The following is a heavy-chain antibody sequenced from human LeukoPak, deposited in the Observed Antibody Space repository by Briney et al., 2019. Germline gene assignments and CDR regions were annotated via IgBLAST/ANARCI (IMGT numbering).Heavy chain of an antibody. CDR2: ISYDGSNK. CDR1: GFTFSSYG. Sequence: PGRSLRLSCAASGFTFSSYGMHWVRQAPGKGLEWVAVISYDGSNKYYADSVKDRFTISRDNSKNTLYLQMNSLRAEDTAVYYCAKGLDSYGVSAFDIWGQGTMVTVSS. CDR3: AKGLDSYGVSAFDI. D-gene: IGHD5-18*01. V-gene: IGHV3-30*18. J-gene: IGHJ3*02.